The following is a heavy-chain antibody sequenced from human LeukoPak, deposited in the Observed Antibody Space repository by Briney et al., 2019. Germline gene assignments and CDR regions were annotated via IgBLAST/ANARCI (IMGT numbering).Heavy chain of an antibody. D-gene: IGHD2-2*01. J-gene: IGHJ6*02. CDR3: ARRICSSTSCKFYYYYGMDV. CDR1: GYTFTSYD. Sequence: GASVKVSCKASGYTFTSYDINWVRQATGQGLEWMGWMNPNSGNTGYAQKFQGRVTMTRNISISTAYMELSSLRSEDTAVYYCARRICSSTSCKFYYYYGMDVWGQGTTVTVSS. V-gene: IGHV1-8*01. CDR2: MNPNSGNT.